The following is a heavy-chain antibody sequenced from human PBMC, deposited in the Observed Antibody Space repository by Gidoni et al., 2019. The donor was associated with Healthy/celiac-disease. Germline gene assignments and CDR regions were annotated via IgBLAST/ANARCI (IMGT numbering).Heavy chain of an antibody. Sequence: EVQLVESGGGLVQPGGSLRLSCAASGFTFSSYAMHWVRQAPGKGLEYVSAISSNGGSTYYANSVKGRFTISRDNSKNTLYLQMGSLRAEDMAVYYCARWSSSTYSSGWDYFDYWGQGTLVTVSS. J-gene: IGHJ4*02. V-gene: IGHV3-64*01. CDR3: ARWSSSTYSSGWDYFDY. CDR1: GFTFSSYA. CDR2: ISSNGGST. D-gene: IGHD6-19*01.